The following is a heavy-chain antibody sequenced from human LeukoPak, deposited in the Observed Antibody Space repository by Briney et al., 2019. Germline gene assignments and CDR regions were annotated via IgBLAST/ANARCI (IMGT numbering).Heavy chain of an antibody. D-gene: IGHD3-10*01. CDR2: MNPNGGNT. CDR1: GYTFTSYD. Sequence: GASVKVSCKASGYTFTSYDINWVRQATGQGLEWMGWMNPNGGNTGYAQKFQGRVTMTRNTSISTAYMELSSLRSEDTAVYYCARGSTVRGKIDYWGQGTLVTVSS. V-gene: IGHV1-8*01. CDR3: ARGSTVRGKIDY. J-gene: IGHJ4*02.